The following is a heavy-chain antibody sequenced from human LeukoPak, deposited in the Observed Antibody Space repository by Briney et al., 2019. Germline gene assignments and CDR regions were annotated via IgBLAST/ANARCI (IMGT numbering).Heavy chain of an antibody. CDR3: ARGPPYIVLVTPTGFFDY. CDR1: GGSFSGYY. CDR2: INHSGSA. Sequence: SETLSLTCAVYGGSFSGYYWSWIRQPPGKGLEWIGEINHSGSANYNPSLKSRVTISVDTSKNQFSLKLSSVTAADTAVYYCARGPPYIVLVTPTGFFDYWGQGTLVTVSS. V-gene: IGHV4-34*01. D-gene: IGHD2-21*02. J-gene: IGHJ4*02.